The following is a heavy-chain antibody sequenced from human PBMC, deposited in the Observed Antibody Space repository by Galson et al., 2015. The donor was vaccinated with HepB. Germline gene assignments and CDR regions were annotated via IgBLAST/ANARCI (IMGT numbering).Heavy chain of an antibody. CDR1: GYSFTNYW. D-gene: IGHD6-13*01. Sequence: QSGAEVKKPGESLKISCKGSGYSFTNYWIGWVRQMPGKGLEWMGIIYPGDSDTRYSPSFQGQVTISADKSLSTAYLQSSSLKASDTAMYYCARLYPPYSSSFQYFDFWGQGTPVTVSS. CDR2: IYPGDSDT. J-gene: IGHJ4*02. CDR3: ARLYPPYSSSFQYFDF. V-gene: IGHV5-51*01.